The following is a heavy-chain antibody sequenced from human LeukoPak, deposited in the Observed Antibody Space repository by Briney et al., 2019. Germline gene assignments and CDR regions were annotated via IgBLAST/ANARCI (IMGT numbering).Heavy chain of an antibody. CDR3: ARDYGTYRDY. Sequence: TSETLSLTCAVYGGSFSGYYWSWIRQPPGKGLEWIGYIYYSGSTYYNPSLKSRVTISVDTSKNQFSLKLSSVTAADTAVYYCARDYGTYRDYWGQGTLVTVSS. V-gene: IGHV4-30-4*01. D-gene: IGHD1-14*01. J-gene: IGHJ4*02. CDR2: IYYSGST. CDR1: GGSFSGYY.